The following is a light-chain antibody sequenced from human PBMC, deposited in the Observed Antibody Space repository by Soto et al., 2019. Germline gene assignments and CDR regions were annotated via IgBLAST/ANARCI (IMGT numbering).Light chain of an antibody. CDR3: IQALQTPLT. CDR1: QSLLHSNGYNY. CDR2: LGS. V-gene: IGKV2-28*01. Sequence: DIVMAQSPLSLPVTPGEPASISCRSSQSLLHSNGYNYLDWYLQKPGQSPQLLIYLGSNRASGVPDRFSGSGSGIDFTLKISRVEAEDVGVYYCIQALQTPLTFGPGTKVDIK. J-gene: IGKJ3*01.